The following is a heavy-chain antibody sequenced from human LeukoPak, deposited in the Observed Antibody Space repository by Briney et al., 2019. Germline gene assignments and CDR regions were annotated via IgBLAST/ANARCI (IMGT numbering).Heavy chain of an antibody. CDR3: ARDAAALDAFDI. J-gene: IGHJ3*02. CDR1: GFTFSSYG. CDR2: IKQDGSEK. D-gene: IGHD6-13*01. Sequence: GGSLRLSCAASGFTFSSYGMHWVRQAPGKGLEWVANIKQDGSEKYYVDSVKGRFTISRDNAKNSLYLQMNSLRAEDTAVYYCARDAAALDAFDIWGQGTMVTVSS. V-gene: IGHV3-7*01.